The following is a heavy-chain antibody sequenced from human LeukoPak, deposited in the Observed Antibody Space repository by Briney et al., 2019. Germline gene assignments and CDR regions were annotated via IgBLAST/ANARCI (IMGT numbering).Heavy chain of an antibody. Sequence: ASVKVSCKASGYTFTGYYMHWVRQAPGQGLEWMGIINPSGGSTSYAQKLQGRVTMTTDTSTSTAYMELRSLRSDDTAVYYCARDYYDSSGYFGPDYWGQGTLVTVSS. CDR1: GYTFTGYY. CDR2: INPSGGST. D-gene: IGHD3-22*01. V-gene: IGHV1-46*01. J-gene: IGHJ4*02. CDR3: ARDYYDSSGYFGPDY.